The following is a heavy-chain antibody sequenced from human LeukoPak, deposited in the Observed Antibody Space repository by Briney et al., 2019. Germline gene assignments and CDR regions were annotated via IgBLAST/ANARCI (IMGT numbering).Heavy chain of an antibody. V-gene: IGHV3-72*01. CDR2: TRNKANSYTT. D-gene: IGHD3-10*01. Sequence: PGGSLRLSCAASGFTFSDHYMDWVRQAPGKGLEWVGRTRNKANSYTTEYAASVKGRFTISRDDSKNSLYLQMNSLKTEDTAVYYCSRVVVRGIIITEYYFDYWGRGTLVTVSS. CDR3: SRVVVRGIIITEYYFDY. J-gene: IGHJ4*02. CDR1: GFTFSDHY.